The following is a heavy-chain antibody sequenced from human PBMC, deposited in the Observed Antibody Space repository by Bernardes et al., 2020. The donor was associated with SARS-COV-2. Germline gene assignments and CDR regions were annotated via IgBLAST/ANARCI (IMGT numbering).Heavy chain of an antibody. CDR2: IYYSGST. V-gene: IGHV4-59*01. D-gene: IGHD3-10*01. Sequence: TLSLTSTISGGSISSYYWSWLRQPPGKGLEWIGYIYYSGSTNYNPSLKSRVTISVDTSKNQFSLKLSSVTAADTAVYYCARGGFRSRMDVWGQGTTVTVSS. CDR3: ARGGFRSRMDV. CDR1: GGSISSYY. J-gene: IGHJ6*02.